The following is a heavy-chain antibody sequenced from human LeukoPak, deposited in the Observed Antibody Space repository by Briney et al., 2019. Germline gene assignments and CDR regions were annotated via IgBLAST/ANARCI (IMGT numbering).Heavy chain of an antibody. V-gene: IGHV4-59*08. CDR1: GGSISSYC. CDR2: ISDIGSI. D-gene: IGHD2-8*02. CDR3: AGHHPRNTVDF. J-gene: IGHJ4*02. Sequence: SETLSLTCTVSGGSISSYCWSWIWQPPGKGLEWIAYISDIGSINYNPSLKSRVTISLDTSKNQFSLKLSSVTAADTAVYYCAGHHPRNTVDFWGQGTLVTVSS.